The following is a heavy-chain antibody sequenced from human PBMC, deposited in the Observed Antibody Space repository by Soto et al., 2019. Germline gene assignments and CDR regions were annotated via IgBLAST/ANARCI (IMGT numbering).Heavy chain of an antibody. CDR1: GYIFTTYG. Sequence: QVHLVQSGAEVKTPGASVKVSCKGSGYIFTTYGITWVRQAPGQGLEWMGWISAHNGNTNYAQKLQGRVTVTRDTSPSTAYMELRNLSADDPDVCAGAGGGYGGYWGQGALVTVSS. J-gene: IGHJ4*02. V-gene: IGHV1-18*01. D-gene: IGHD3-10*01. CDR2: ISAHNGNT. CDR3: AGGGYGGY.